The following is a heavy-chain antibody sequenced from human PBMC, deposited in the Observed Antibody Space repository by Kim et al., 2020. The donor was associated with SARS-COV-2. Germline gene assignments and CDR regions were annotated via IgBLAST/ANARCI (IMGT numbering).Heavy chain of an antibody. J-gene: IGHJ6*02. Sequence: SVKGRFTISRDNAKNSLYLQMNSLRAEDTAVYYCARVGRQDIYYYYGMDVWGQGTTVTVSS. V-gene: IGHV3-21*01. D-gene: IGHD2-15*01. CDR3: ARVGRQDIYYYYGMDV.